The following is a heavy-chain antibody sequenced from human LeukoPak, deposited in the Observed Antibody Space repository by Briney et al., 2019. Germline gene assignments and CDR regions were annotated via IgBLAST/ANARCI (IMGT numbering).Heavy chain of an antibody. CDR3: ARGSYDYGDYVPYYYYHMDV. J-gene: IGHJ6*03. V-gene: IGHV3-21*01. CDR2: ISSSSSYI. CDR1: GFTFSSYS. Sequence: GGSLRLSCAASGFTFSSYSMNWVRQAPGKGLEWVSSISSSSSYIYYADSVKGRFTISRDNAKNSLYLQMDSLRAEDTAVYYCARGSYDYGDYVPYYYYHMDVWGKGTTVTVSS. D-gene: IGHD4-17*01.